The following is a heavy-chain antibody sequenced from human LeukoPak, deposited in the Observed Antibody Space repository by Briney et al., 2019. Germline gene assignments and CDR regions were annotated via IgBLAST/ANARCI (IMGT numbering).Heavy chain of an antibody. D-gene: IGHD1-26*01. CDR3: AKRGDSGSYHYYYYGMDV. CDR1: GFTFSSYA. Sequence: PGASLGLSCAASGFTFSSYAMSWRHQAPGKGLEWVSAISGGGGSTYYAYSVKGRFTISRDNSKNTLYLQMNSLRAEDTAVYYCAKRGDSGSYHYYYYGMDVWGQGTTVTVSS. CDR2: ISGGGGST. V-gene: IGHV3-23*01. J-gene: IGHJ6*02.